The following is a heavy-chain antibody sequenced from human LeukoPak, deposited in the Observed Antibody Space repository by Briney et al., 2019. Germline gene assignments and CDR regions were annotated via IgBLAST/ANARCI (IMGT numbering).Heavy chain of an antibody. Sequence: SETLSLTCTVYGESFSGYYWSWIRQPPGKGLEWIGEINHSGSTNYNPSLKSRVTISVDTSKNQFSLKLSSVTAADTAVYYCARDLPVQWLVPYYYYGMDVWGQGTTVTVSS. CDR1: GESFSGYY. CDR3: ARDLPVQWLVPYYYYGMDV. CDR2: INHSGST. J-gene: IGHJ6*02. D-gene: IGHD6-19*01. V-gene: IGHV4-34*01.